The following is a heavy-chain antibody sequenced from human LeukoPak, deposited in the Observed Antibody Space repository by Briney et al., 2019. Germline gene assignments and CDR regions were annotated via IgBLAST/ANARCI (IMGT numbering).Heavy chain of an antibody. D-gene: IGHD6-19*01. V-gene: IGHV3-48*01. Sequence: GGSLRLSCAASGFTFTTYWMTWVRQAPGKGPEWVSYISSSSSTIYYADSVKGRFTISRDNSKNTLYLQINSLRAEDTAVYYCAKDHLPGIVVADRDYWGQGTLVTVSS. CDR2: ISSSSSTI. CDR1: GFTFTTYW. CDR3: AKDHLPGIVVADRDY. J-gene: IGHJ4*02.